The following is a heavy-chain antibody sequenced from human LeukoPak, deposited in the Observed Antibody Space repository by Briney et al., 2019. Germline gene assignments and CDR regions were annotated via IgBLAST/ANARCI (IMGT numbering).Heavy chain of an antibody. CDR2: FDPEDGET. Sequence: VASVKVSCKVSGYTLTELSMHWVRQAPGKGLEWMGGFDPEDGETIYAQKFQGRVTMTEDTSTDTAYMELSSLRSEDTAAYYCATETTRRYCSSTSCFGAFDIWGQGTMVTVSS. V-gene: IGHV1-24*01. CDR3: ATETTRRYCSSTSCFGAFDI. CDR1: GYTLTELS. D-gene: IGHD2-2*01. J-gene: IGHJ3*02.